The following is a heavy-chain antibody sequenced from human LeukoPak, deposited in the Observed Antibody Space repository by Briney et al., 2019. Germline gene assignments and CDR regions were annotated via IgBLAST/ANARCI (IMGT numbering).Heavy chain of an antibody. V-gene: IGHV1-2*02. CDR2: INHSTGGT. CDR3: ARPPYSGSYSSGLAVY. Sequence: GASVKVSCKASGYTFTGYYIHWVRQAPGQGLEWMEWINHSTGGTSYAQKFQGRVTMTRDKSISTAYMELSRLKSDDTAVYYCARPPYSGSYSSGLAVYWGQGTLVTVSS. D-gene: IGHD1-26*01. J-gene: IGHJ4*02. CDR1: GYTFTGYY.